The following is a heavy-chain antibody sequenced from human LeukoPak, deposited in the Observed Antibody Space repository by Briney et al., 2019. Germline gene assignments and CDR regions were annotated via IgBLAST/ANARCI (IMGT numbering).Heavy chain of an antibody. D-gene: IGHD3-10*01. Sequence: PGGSLRLSCSASGFTFSDYWMMWVRQAPGKGLEWVGNIRQDDSEKNYVDSVKGRLTISRDNAKSSLYLQMNSLRAEEPAIYYCVTDRRLGRGEARFQYWARGTVVSV. CDR3: VTDRRLGRGEARFQY. V-gene: IGHV3-7*04. J-gene: IGHJ4*02. CDR2: IRQDDSEK. CDR1: GFTFSDYW.